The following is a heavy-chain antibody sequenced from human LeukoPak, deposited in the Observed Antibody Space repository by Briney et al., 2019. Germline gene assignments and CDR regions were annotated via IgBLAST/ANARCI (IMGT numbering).Heavy chain of an antibody. V-gene: IGHV3-21*01. CDR3: GRDLRNGGYVGY. J-gene: IGHJ4*02. Sequence: PGGSLRLSCAASGFTFSSYSMNWVRQAPGKGLEWVSSLSSSGTYIYYADSVKGRFSISRDNAKNSLYLQMNSLRAEDTAVYYCGRDLRNGGYVGYWGQGTLVTVSS. D-gene: IGHD5-12*01. CDR2: LSSSGTYI. CDR1: GFTFSSYS.